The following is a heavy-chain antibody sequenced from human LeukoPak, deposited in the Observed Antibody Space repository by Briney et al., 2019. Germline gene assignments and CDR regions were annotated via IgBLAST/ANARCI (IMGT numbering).Heavy chain of an antibody. D-gene: IGHD3-3*01. CDR2: ISGSGGST. J-gene: IGHJ5*02. Sequence: PGGSLRLSCAGSGFTFSSYAMSWVRQAPGKGLEWVSAISGSGGSTYYADSVKGRFTISRDNAKNTLYLQMSSLRAEDTAVYYCAKVKPEYDFWSGYYTGYWFDPWGQGTLVTVSS. CDR3: AKVKPEYDFWSGYYTGYWFDP. V-gene: IGHV3-23*01. CDR1: GFTFSSYA.